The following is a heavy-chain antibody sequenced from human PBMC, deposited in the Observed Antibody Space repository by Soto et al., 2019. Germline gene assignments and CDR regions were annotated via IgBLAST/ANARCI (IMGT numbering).Heavy chain of an antibody. CDR3: ARTREYCSGGSCYFGY. CDR1: GFTVSTNY. V-gene: IGHV3-53*01. D-gene: IGHD2-15*01. J-gene: IGHJ4*02. Sequence: VGSLRLSCAAPGFTVSTNYMSWVRQAPGKGLEWVSVIYAGGSTYYADSVKGRFTISRDKSKNMLYLQMNSLRAEDTAVYYCARTREYCSGGSCYFGYWGQGTLVTVSS. CDR2: IYAGGST.